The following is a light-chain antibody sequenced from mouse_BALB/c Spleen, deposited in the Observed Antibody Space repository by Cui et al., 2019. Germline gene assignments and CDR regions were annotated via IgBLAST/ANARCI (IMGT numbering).Light chain of an antibody. Sequence: DIQMTHTTSSLSASLGDRVTITFTAREDISNYLYWYLQKPDGTVKLLIYYTSRLQPGVPSRFSGSGAGTNYSLTISSQEQEDIATYFCQQGNTLPYTFGGGTKLEIK. CDR2: YTS. CDR3: QQGNTLPYT. V-gene: IGKV10-96*01. J-gene: IGKJ2*01. CDR1: EDISNY.